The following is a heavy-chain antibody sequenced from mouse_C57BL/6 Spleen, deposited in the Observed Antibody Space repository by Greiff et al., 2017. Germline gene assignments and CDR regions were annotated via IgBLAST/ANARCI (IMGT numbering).Heavy chain of an antibody. CDR1: GFSLTSYG. CDR3: ASVDYGNHGGCAY. CDR2: IWGVGST. Sequence: VQLQESGPGLVAPSQSLSITCTVSGFSLTSYGVDWVRQSPGKGLEWLGVIWGVGSTTYNSALKSRLSISKDNSKSQVFLKMNSLQTDDTAMYYCASVDYGNHGGCAYWGQGTLVTVSA. J-gene: IGHJ3*01. D-gene: IGHD2-1*01. V-gene: IGHV2-6*01.